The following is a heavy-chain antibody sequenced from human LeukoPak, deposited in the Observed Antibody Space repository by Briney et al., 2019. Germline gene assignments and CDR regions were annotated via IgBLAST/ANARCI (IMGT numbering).Heavy chain of an antibody. CDR3: ARFSSSSLAHDAFDI. V-gene: IGHV1-18*01. Sequence: ASVKVSCKASGGTFSSYAISWVRQAPGQGLEWMGWISAYNGNTNYAQKLQGRVTMTTDTSTSTAYMELRSLRSDDTAVYYCARFSSSSLAHDAFDIWGQGTMVTVSS. J-gene: IGHJ3*02. CDR1: GGTFSSYA. CDR2: ISAYNGNT. D-gene: IGHD6-13*01.